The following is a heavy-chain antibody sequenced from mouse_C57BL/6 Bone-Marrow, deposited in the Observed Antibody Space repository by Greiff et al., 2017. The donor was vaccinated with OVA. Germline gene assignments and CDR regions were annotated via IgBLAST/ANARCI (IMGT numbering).Heavy chain of an antibody. CDR3: ARSGSPYYFDY. D-gene: IGHD1-1*02. V-gene: IGHV1-69*01. CDR2: IDPSDSYT. CDR1: GYTFTIYW. J-gene: IGHJ2*01. Sequence: QVQLKQPGAELVMPGASVKLSCKASGYTFTIYWMHWVKQRPGQGLEWIGEIDPSDSYTNYNQKFKGKSTLTVDKSSSTAYMQLSSLTSEDSAVYYCARSGSPYYFDYWGQGTTLTVSS.